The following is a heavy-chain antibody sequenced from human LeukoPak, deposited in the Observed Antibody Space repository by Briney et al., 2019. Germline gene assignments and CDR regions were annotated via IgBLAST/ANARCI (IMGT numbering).Heavy chain of an antibody. Sequence: ASVKVSCMASGYIFTGYYMHWLRQAPGQGLEWMGWLNPNSGSTNYAQNFQGRVTMTRDTSISTAYMEMSRLRSDDTAVYYCARVLRYFDWPLFDYWGQGTLVTVSS. J-gene: IGHJ4*02. CDR2: LNPNSGST. CDR1: GYIFTGYY. D-gene: IGHD3-9*01. V-gene: IGHV1-2*02. CDR3: ARVLRYFDWPLFDY.